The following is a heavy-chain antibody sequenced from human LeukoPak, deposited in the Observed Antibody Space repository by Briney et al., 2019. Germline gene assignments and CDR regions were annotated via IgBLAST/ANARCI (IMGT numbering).Heavy chain of an antibody. D-gene: IGHD4-23*01. CDR3: ARVRSVGGNPHAFNI. J-gene: IGHJ3*02. CDR1: GFTLSSYW. V-gene: IGHV3-21*01. CDR2: ITATSLHI. Sequence: PGGSLRLSCAASGFTLSSYWMSWVRQAPGKGLEWVSAITATSLHIYYADSVKGRFTISRDNAKNSLYLQMNSLRVEDTALYYCARVRSVGGNPHAFNIWGQGTMVTVSS.